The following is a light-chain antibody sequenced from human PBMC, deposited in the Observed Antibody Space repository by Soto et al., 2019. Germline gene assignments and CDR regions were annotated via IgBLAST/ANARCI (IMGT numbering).Light chain of an antibody. V-gene: IGLV2-8*01. J-gene: IGLJ2*01. CDR1: SSDVGGYNY. Sequence: QSALTQPPSASGSPGQSVTISCTGTSSDVGGYNYVSWYQQHPGKAPKLIIYEVSKRPSGVPDHFSVSKSGNTASLTVSGLQADDEAEYYCSSFGGSNHVVFGGGTKLTVL. CDR3: SSFGGSNHVV. CDR2: EVS.